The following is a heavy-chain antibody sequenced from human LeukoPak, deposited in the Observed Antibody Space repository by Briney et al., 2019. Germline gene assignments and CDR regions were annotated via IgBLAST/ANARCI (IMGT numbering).Heavy chain of an antibody. CDR3: AKDRGYIVVVVAATSWFDP. Sequence: GGSLTLSCAASGFTFSSYAMSWVRHPPGKGLEWFSAISRSGGSTYYAAPVKGRLTISRDNSKNTLYLQMNSLRAEDTAVYYCAKDRGYIVVVVAATSWFDPWGQGTLVTVSS. D-gene: IGHD2-15*01. J-gene: IGHJ5*02. CDR1: GFTFSSYA. V-gene: IGHV3-23*01. CDR2: ISRSGGST.